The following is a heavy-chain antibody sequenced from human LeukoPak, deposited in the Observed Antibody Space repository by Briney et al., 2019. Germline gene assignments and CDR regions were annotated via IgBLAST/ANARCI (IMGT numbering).Heavy chain of an antibody. CDR1: GGSISSSGYY. CDR3: ARRTGSRLPNWFDP. J-gene: IGHJ5*02. Sequence: ASETLSLTCTVSGGSISSSGYYWGWIRQPPGKGLEWIVTIYYSGTTYYNPSLKSRVTISIDTSKNHFSLKLNSVTAADTAVYYCARRTGSRLPNWFDPWGQGTLVTVSS. D-gene: IGHD3-10*01. CDR2: IYYSGTT. V-gene: IGHV4-39*01.